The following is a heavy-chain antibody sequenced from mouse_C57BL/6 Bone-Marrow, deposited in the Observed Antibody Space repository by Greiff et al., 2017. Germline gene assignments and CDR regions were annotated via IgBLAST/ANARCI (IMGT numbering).Heavy chain of an antibody. V-gene: IGHV5-9*01. Sequence: EVKLVESGGGLVKPGGSLKLSCAASGFTFSSYTMSWVRQTPEQRLQWVAAISGGGGNTYYPDSGKGRCTISRDNDKNILYLQMSSLKSEDTALYYCARQVTTVLATKYFDVGGTGTTVTVSS. CDR1: GFTFSSYT. J-gene: IGHJ1*03. CDR2: ISGGGGNT. D-gene: IGHD1-1*01. CDR3: ARQVTTVLATKYFDV.